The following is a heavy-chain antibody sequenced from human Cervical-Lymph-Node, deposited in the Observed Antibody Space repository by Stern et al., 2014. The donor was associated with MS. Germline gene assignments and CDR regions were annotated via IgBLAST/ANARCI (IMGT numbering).Heavy chain of an antibody. CDR2: ISGNNGAT. CDR1: GYKFSDYG. D-gene: IGHD3-10*01. V-gene: IGHV1-18*01. J-gene: IGHJ5*02. CDR3: AREAKWFGIIAGGRRNWFDP. Sequence: QVQLMQSGTEVMKPGASLKVSCKASGYKFSDYGISWVRLAPGQGPEWLGWISGNNGATPHAQKFQERVTLTMAHSTAKDFTEAEKQRSGDSAVYYCAREAKWFGIIAGGRRNWFDPWGQGTRLTVSS.